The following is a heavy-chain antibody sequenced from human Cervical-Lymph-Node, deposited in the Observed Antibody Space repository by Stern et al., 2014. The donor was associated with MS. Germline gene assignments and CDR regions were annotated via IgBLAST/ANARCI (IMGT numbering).Heavy chain of an antibody. V-gene: IGHV4-34*01. CDR1: GGSFSNYY. CDR2: INRNGST. CDR3: ARDRRGLAY. Sequence: QVQLQQWGAGLLKPSETLSLTCAVYGGSFSNYYWAWIRQPPGKGLEWIGEINRNGSTNYIPSRKSRVTISIDTSKNQFSLRLNSVTAADTAVYYCARDRRGLAYWGQGTLVTVSS. D-gene: IGHD3-16*01. J-gene: IGHJ4*02.